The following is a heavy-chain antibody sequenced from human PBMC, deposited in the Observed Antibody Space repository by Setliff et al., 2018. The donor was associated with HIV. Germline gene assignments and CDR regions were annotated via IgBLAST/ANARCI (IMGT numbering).Heavy chain of an antibody. CDR1: GFTFSSYG. CDR2: ISSRSSTI. CDR3: LRAAESE. D-gene: IGHD3-10*01. Sequence: LRLSCAASGFTFSSYGMHWVRQAPGKGLEWVSSISSRSSTIYYADSVKGRFTISRDNAKSTLYLQMNSLRVEDTAVYYCLRAAESEWGQGTLVTVS. V-gene: IGHV3-48*04. J-gene: IGHJ4*02.